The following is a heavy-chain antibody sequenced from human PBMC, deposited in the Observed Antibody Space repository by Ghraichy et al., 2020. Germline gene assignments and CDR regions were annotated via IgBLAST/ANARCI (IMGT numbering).Heavy chain of an antibody. J-gene: IGHJ6*02. D-gene: IGHD2-15*01. CDR2: IIPIFGTA. CDR1: GGTFSSYA. V-gene: IGHV1-69*13. CDR3: ASLNRAVAATPPTHYGMDV. Sequence: SVKVSCKASGGTFSSYAISWVRQAPGQGLEWMGGIIPIFGTANYAQKFQGRVTITADESTSTAYMELSSLRSEDTAVYYCASLNRAVAATPPTHYGMDVWGQGTTVTVSS.